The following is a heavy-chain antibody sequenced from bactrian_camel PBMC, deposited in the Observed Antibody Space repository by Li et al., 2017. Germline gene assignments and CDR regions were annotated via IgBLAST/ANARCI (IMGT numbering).Heavy chain of an antibody. CDR2: INGDGAA. J-gene: IGHJ4*01. V-gene: IGHV3S53*01. Sequence: HVQLVESGGGSVQPGGSLTLSCAASGYTYPSYSMGWFMGWFRQAPGEEREEVAQINGDGAAIYADSVKGRFTISEDRDKNVLYLQMNSLKVEDTAMYYCAADIVVGGDQCGSRLLAWGWFHNWGQQGTQVTVS. D-gene: IGHD5*01. CDR1: GYTYPSYSMGWF.